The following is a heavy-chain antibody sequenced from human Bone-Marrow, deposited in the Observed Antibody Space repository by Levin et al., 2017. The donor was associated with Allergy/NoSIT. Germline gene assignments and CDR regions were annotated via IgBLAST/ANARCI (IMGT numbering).Heavy chain of an antibody. CDR3: ARGWFGELLSH. J-gene: IGHJ4*02. CDR2: IYSGGST. V-gene: IGHV3-53*01. D-gene: IGHD3-10*01. Sequence: GGSLRLSCAASGFTVSSNYMSWVRQAPGKGPEWVSVIYSGGSTYYADSVKGRVTISRDNSKNTLYLQMNSLRAEDTAVYYCARGWFGELLSHLAQGTLLTVSS. CDR1: GFTVSSNY.